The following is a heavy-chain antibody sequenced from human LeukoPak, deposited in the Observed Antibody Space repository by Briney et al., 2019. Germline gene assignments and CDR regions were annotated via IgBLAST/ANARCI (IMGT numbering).Heavy chain of an antibody. CDR1: GGSISSSSYY. J-gene: IGHJ4*02. CDR2: IYYSGST. CDR3: ARDITPVAD. Sequence: SETLSLTCTVSGGSISSSSYYWGWIRQPPGKGLEWIGSIYYSGSTYYNPSLKSRVTISVDTSKNQFSLKLSSVTAADTAVYYCARDITPVADWGQGTLVTVSS. D-gene: IGHD6-19*01. V-gene: IGHV4-39*07.